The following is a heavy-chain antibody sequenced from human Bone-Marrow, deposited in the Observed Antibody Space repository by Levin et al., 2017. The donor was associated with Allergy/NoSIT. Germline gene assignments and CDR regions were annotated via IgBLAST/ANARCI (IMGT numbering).Heavy chain of an antibody. CDR1: DGSISTYY. CDR2: VHHTGST. D-gene: IGHD6-19*01. CDR3: ARRGTVADENWYFDL. J-gene: IGHJ2*01. V-gene: IGHV4-59*01. Sequence: ASETLSLTCSVSDGSISTYYWSWIRQPPGKGLDWIGYVHHTGSTNYNPSLKSRVTISVDTSKKQFSLKLTSVTAADTAVYYCARRGTVADENWYFDLWGRGTLVTVSS.